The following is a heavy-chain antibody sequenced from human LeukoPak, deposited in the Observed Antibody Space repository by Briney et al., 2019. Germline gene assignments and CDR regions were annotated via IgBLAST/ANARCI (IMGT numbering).Heavy chain of an antibody. V-gene: IGHV4-34*01. CDR1: GGSFSGYY. CDR2: INHSGST. CDR3: ARSLDREGVAATHWFDP. D-gene: IGHD2-15*01. Sequence: SETLSLTCAVYGGSFSGYYWSWIRQPPGKGLEWIGEINHSGSTNYNPSLKSRVTISVDTSKNQFSLKLSSVTAADTAVYYCARSLDREGVAATHWFDPWGQGTLVTVSS. J-gene: IGHJ5*02.